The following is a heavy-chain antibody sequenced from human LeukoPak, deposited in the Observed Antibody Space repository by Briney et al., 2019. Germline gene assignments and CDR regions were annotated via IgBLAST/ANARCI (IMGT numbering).Heavy chain of an antibody. CDR2: IYTSGST. J-gene: IGHJ6*03. CDR3: ARGGYCSSTSCSTNHYYMDV. Sequence: SETLSLTCTVSGGSISSGSYYWSWIRQPAGKGLEWIGRIYTSGSTNYNPSLKSRVTISVDTSKNQFSLKLSSVTAADTAVYYCARGGYCSSTSCSTNHYYMDVWGKGTTVTVSS. V-gene: IGHV4-61*02. D-gene: IGHD2-2*01. CDR1: GGSISSGSYY.